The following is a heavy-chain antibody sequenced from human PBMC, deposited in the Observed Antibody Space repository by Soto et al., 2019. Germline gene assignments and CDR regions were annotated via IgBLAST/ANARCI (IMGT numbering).Heavy chain of an antibody. D-gene: IGHD1-26*01. Sequence: QVQLVESGGGVVQPGRSLRLSCAASGFTFSSYGMHWVRPAPGKGLEWVAVISYDGSNKYYADSVKGRVTISRDNSKNTLSLHMNSLRAEDTAVYYCAKDMVRRIVGATNGYWGQGTLVTVSS. CDR3: AKDMVRRIVGATNGY. V-gene: IGHV3-30*18. J-gene: IGHJ4*02. CDR1: GFTFSSYG. CDR2: ISYDGSNK.